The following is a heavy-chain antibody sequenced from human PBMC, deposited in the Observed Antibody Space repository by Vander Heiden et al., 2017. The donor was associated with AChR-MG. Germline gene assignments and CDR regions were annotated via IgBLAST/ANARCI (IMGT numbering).Heavy chain of an antibody. CDR3: AKDGGYSGYDWGSGLPN. J-gene: IGHJ4*02. CDR1: GFTFDDYA. D-gene: IGHD5-12*01. Sequence: EVQLVESGGGLVQPGRYLRLSCAASGFTFDDYAMHWVRQAPGKGLEWVSGISWNSGSIGYADSVKGRFTISRDNAKNSLYLQMNSLRAEDTALYYCAKDGGYSGYDWGSGLPNWGQGTLVTVSS. CDR2: ISWNSGSI. V-gene: IGHV3-9*01.